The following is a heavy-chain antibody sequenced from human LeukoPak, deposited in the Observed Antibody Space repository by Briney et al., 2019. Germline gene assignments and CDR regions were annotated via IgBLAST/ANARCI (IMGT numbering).Heavy chain of an antibody. J-gene: IGHJ4*02. V-gene: IGHV1-2*02. CDR2: INPNSGVT. Sequence: ASVKVSCKASGYTFTAFYMHWVRQDRGHGPEWMGCINPNSGVTNYAQEFQGRVIMTSDTSISTAYMEFSRLRSDDTAMYYCARDLGVTVRPFSLFYWGQGTLVTVSS. CDR3: ARDLGVTVRPFSLFY. D-gene: IGHD6-6*01. CDR1: GYTFTAFY.